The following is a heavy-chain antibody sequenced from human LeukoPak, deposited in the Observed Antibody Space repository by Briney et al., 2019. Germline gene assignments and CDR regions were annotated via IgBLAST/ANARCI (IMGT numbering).Heavy chain of an antibody. Sequence: SETLSLTCTVSGGSINTYYWSWIRQPPGKGLEWIGYIYSSGSTNYNPSLKSRVTISVDTSKNQFSLNLSSVTAADTAVYFCARHIGEDRFSLFGYWGQGTLVTVSS. V-gene: IGHV4-4*09. J-gene: IGHJ4*02. CDR2: IYSSGST. CDR3: ARHIGEDRFSLFGY. CDR1: GGSINTYY. D-gene: IGHD2-21*01.